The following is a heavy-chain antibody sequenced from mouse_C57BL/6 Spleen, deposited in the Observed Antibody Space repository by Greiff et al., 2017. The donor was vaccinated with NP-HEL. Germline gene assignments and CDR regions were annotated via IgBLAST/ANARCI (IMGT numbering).Heavy chain of an antibody. CDR3: ARRGYDYDGPYFDY. CDR2: IHPNSGST. J-gene: IGHJ2*01. CDR1: GYTFTSYW. V-gene: IGHV1-64*01. D-gene: IGHD2-4*01. Sequence: QVQLQQPGAELVKPGASVKLSCKAFGYTFTSYWMHWVKQRPGQGLEWIGMIHPNSGSTNYNEKFKSKATLTVDKSSSTAYMQLSSLTSEDSAVYYCARRGYDYDGPYFDYWGQGTTLTVSS.